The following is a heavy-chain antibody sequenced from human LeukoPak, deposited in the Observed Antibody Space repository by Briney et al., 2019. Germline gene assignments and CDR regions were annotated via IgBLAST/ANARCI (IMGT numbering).Heavy chain of an antibody. D-gene: IGHD6-13*01. V-gene: IGHV3-30*18. Sequence: PGGSLRLSCAASGFTFSSYDMHWVRQAPGKGLERVAVISYDGSNKYYADSVKGRFTISRDNSKNTLYLQMNSLRAEDTAVYYCAKAIAATGFDYWGQGTLVTVSS. CDR2: ISYDGSNK. CDR3: AKAIAATGFDY. J-gene: IGHJ4*02. CDR1: GFTFSSYD.